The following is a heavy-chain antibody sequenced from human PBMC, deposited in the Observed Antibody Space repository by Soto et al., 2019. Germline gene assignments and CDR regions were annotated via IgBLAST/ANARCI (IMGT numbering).Heavy chain of an antibody. CDR1: GFTFSSYG. V-gene: IGHV3-30*03. J-gene: IGHJ6*02. CDR3: ARNYGSGSSDGMDV. Sequence: PGGSLRLSCAASGFTFSSYGMHWVRQAPGKGLEWVAVISYDGSNKYYADSVKGRFTISRDNSKNTLYLQMNSLRAEDTAVYYCARNYGSGSSDGMDVWGQGTTVTVSS. D-gene: IGHD3-10*01. CDR2: ISYDGSNK.